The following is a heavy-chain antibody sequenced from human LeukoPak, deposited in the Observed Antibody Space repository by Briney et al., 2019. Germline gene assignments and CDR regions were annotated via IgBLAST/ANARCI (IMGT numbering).Heavy chain of an antibody. D-gene: IGHD5-24*01. CDR1: GGSCDDYY. CDR3: ARGRDRSKAGDH. Sequence: SETLSLTCAVYGGSCDDYYCSWIRQPPGKGLEWIGEIHPSGIFYYNSSLMSRVTISIDTSKCQFSLRLTSVTAADTGFYYCARGRDRSKAGDHWGQGSLVTVSS. CDR2: IHPSGIF. V-gene: IGHV4-34*01. J-gene: IGHJ4*02.